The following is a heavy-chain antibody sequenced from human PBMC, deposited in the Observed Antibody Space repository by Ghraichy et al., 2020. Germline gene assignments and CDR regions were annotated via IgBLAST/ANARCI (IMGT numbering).Heavy chain of an antibody. D-gene: IGHD6-13*01. V-gene: IGHV3-21*01. CDR3: VRVPIAAAKGIDY. J-gene: IGHJ4*02. Sequence: GGSLRLSCAASGFTFSSYSMNWVRQAPGKGLEWVSSISSSSSYIYYADSVKGRFTISRDNAKNSLYLQMNSLRAEDTAVYYCVRVPIAAAKGIDYWGQGTLVTVSS. CDR2: ISSSSSYI. CDR1: GFTFSSYS.